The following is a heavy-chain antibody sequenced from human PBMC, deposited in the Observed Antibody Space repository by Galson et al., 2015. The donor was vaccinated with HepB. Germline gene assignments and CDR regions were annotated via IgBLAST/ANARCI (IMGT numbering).Heavy chain of an antibody. D-gene: IGHD6-13*01. CDR3: ARQGPIAAAGTVVRYFDL. CDR1: DYTFTSYG. J-gene: IGHJ2*01. CDR2: ISAYNGNT. Sequence: SVKVSCKASDYTFTSYGISWVRQAPGQGLEWMGWISAYNGNTNYAQKLQGRVTMTTDTSTSTAYMELRSLRSDDTAVYYCARQGPIAAAGTVVRYFDLWGRGTLVTVSS. V-gene: IGHV1-18*04.